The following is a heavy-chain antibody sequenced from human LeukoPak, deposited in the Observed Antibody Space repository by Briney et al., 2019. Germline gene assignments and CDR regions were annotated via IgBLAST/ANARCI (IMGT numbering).Heavy chain of an antibody. CDR3: AKTGTEDGYNIYFDH. V-gene: IGHV3-23*01. Sequence: GGALRLACSTPGFTLSDAAMGTVRQAPGKGLEMVSPYSGSGGGTYCADSVKGRFTIFRDNSKNTQYLQMNSLRAEDTAVYYCAKTGTEDGYNIYFDHWGQGTLVTVSS. J-gene: IGHJ4*02. D-gene: IGHD5-24*01. CDR1: GFTLSDAA. CDR2: YSGSGGGT.